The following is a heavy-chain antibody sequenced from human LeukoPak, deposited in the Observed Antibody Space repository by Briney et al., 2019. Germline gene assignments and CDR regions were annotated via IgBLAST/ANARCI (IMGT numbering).Heavy chain of an antibody. CDR1: GVTFSTYG. CDR2: ISGSGGST. J-gene: IGHJ4*02. CDR3: AKERPTRRYCSGASCYSRYFDY. D-gene: IGHD2-15*01. Sequence: GGSLRLSCAASGVTFSTYGMSWVRQAPGKGLEWVSAISGSGGSTYYADSVKGRLTISRDISKNTLYLQMNSLRDEDTAVYYCAKERPTRRYCSGASCYSRYFDYWGQGTLVTVSS. V-gene: IGHV3-23*01.